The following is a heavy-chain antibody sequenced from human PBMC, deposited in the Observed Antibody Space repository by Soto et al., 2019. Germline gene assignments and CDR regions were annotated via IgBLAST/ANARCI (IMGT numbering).Heavy chain of an antibody. CDR1: GGTFSSYA. V-gene: IGHV1-69*13. CDR2: IIPIFGTA. CDR3: ARGLVLAPTSWYFDY. J-gene: IGHJ4*02. D-gene: IGHD2-15*01. Sequence: ASVKVSCKASGGTFSSYAISWVRQAPGQGLEWMGGIIPIFGTANYAQKSQGRVTITADESTSTAYMELSSLRSEDTAVYYCARGLVLAPTSWYFDYWGQGTLVTVSS.